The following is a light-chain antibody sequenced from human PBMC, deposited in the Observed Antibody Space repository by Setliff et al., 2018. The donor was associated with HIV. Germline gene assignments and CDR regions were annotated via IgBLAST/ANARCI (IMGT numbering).Light chain of an antibody. CDR2: YDS. Sequence: SYELTQPPSVSVAPGKTARITCGGNDIGSKSVHWYQQKPGQAPVLVIYYDSDRPSGIPERFSGFNSGNTATLTISRVEAGDKADYYCQVWDTSSDHPGFGTGTKVTVL. V-gene: IGLV3-21*04. J-gene: IGLJ1*01. CDR3: QVWDTSSDHPG. CDR1: DIGSKS.